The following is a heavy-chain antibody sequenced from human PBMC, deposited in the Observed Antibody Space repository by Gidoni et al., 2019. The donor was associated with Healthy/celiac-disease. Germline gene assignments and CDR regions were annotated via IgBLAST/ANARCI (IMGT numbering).Heavy chain of an antibody. V-gene: IGHV4-30-4*01. CDR1: GGSISSGDYY. CDR2: IYYSGST. D-gene: IGHD2-2*01. Sequence: QLQESGPGLVKPSQTLSLTCTVSGGSISSGDYYWSWIRQPPGKGLEWIGYIYYSGSTYYNPSLKSRVTISVDTSKNQFSLKLSSVTAADTAVYYCARDGGYCSSTSCLGPHDYYYGMDVWGQGTTVTVSS. CDR3: ARDGGYCSSTSCLGPHDYYYGMDV. J-gene: IGHJ6*02.